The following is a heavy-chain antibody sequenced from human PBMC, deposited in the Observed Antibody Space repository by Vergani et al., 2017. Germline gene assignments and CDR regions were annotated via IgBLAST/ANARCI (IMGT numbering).Heavy chain of an antibody. V-gene: IGHV4-34*01. CDR2: IYHSGST. J-gene: IGHJ4*02. D-gene: IGHD2-15*01. Sequence: QAQLQQWGAGLLKPSETLSLTCAIYGGSFNDYWWTWIRQPPGKGLEWIGSIYHSGSTYYNPSLKSRVTISVDTSKNQFSLRVNSVTAADTAVYYCVRDPWESGGPYSGCWGRGTLVTVSS. CDR1: GGSFNDYW. CDR3: VRDPWESGGPYSGC.